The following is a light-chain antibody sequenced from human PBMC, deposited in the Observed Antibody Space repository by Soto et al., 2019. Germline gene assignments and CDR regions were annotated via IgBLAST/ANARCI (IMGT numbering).Light chain of an antibody. CDR2: GIS. Sequence: NVLTQSPGTLSLSPGERATLSCRASQSVTNSFFAWYRQKPGQAPRLLIYGISTRATGIPDRFSGSGSGTDFTLTISRLEPEDFVVYYCQQYSTLPHTFGQGTKLEVK. CDR1: QSVTNSF. CDR3: QQYSTLPHT. J-gene: IGKJ2*01. V-gene: IGKV3-20*01.